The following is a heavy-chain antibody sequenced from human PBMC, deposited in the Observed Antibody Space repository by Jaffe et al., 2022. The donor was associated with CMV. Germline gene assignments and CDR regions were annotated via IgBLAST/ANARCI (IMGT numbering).Heavy chain of an antibody. CDR1: GFTFSSYA. J-gene: IGHJ4*02. CDR2: ISSNGGST. D-gene: IGHD3-10*01. Sequence: EVQLVESGGGLVQPGGSLRLSCAASGFTFSSYAMHWVRQAPGKGLEYVSAISSNGGSTYYANSVKGRFTISRDNSKNTLYLQMGSLRAEDMAVYYCARDFDGSGSYDYWGQGTLVTVSS. V-gene: IGHV3-64*01. CDR3: ARDFDGSGSYDY.